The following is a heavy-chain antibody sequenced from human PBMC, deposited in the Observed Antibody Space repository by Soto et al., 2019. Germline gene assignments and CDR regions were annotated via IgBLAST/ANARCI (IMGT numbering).Heavy chain of an antibody. CDR3: ARGRRSGYDVSTADNWFDP. CDR1: GYTFTGYY. CDR2: INPNSGGT. D-gene: IGHD3-22*01. V-gene: IGHV1-2*02. Sequence: QVQLVQSGAEVKKPGASVKVSCKASGYTFTGYYMHWVRQAPGQGLEWMGWINPNSGGTNYAQKLQGRVTMTRDTSISTAYMELSRLRSDDTAVYYCARGRRSGYDVSTADNWFDPWGQGTLVTVSS. J-gene: IGHJ5*02.